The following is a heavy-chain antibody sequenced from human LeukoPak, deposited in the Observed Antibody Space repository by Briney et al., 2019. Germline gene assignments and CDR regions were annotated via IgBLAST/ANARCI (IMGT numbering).Heavy chain of an antibody. D-gene: IGHD5-18*01. J-gene: IGHJ4*02. CDR2: ISAYNGNT. CDR1: GYTFTRYG. CDR3: ARDRYSYGYGRADY. Sequence: ASVKVSCKASGYTFTRYGISWVRQAPGQGLEWMGWISAYNGNTNYAQKLQGRVTMTTDTSTSTAYMELRSLRSDDTAVYYCARDRYSYGYGRADYWGQGTLVTVSS. V-gene: IGHV1-18*01.